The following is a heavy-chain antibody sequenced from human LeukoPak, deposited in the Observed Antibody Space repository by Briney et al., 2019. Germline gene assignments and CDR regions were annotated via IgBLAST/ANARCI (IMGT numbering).Heavy chain of an antibody. J-gene: IGHJ4*02. CDR2: VNPNDGAR. CDR1: GFPFSTYW. V-gene: IGHV1-46*01. CDR3: ARGLYYYDRSTYDDFDY. D-gene: IGHD3-22*01. Sequence: ASVKVSCKASGFPFSTYWLHWVRQAPGQGLEWMGFVNPNDGARIYAQKFQGRITMTRDTSTNTVFMELSSLRSEDTAVYYCARGLYYYDRSTYDDFDYWGQGTLVTVSS.